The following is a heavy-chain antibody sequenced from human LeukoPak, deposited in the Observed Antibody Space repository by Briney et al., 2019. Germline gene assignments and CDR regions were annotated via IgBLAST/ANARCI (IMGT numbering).Heavy chain of an antibody. Sequence: GASVKVSCKAFGYTFTSYAMNWVRQAPGQGLEWMGWINTNTGDPTYAQGFTGRFVFSLDTSVSTAYLQISSLKAEDTAVYYCARGRVAARRSIKFDPWGQGTLVTVSS. V-gene: IGHV7-4-1*02. CDR2: INTNTGDP. CDR1: GYTFTSYA. J-gene: IGHJ5*02. CDR3: ARGRVAARRSIKFDP. D-gene: IGHD6-6*01.